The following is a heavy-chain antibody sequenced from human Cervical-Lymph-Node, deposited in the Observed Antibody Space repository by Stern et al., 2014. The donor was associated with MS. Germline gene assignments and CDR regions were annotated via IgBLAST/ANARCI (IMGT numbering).Heavy chain of an antibody. CDR2: ILPVVGAT. Sequence: MQLVESGAEVKKPGSSVKVSCKASGGTFSSITWVRQVLGQGLEWMGRILPVVGATNVALKFGGRVTITADKSATTSHLKLSSLRSADTAVYYCASGDSTYGSGPDFWGQGTLVTVSS. CDR1: GGTFSS. CDR3: ASGDSTYGSGPDF. D-gene: IGHD3-10*01. V-gene: IGHV1-69*06. J-gene: IGHJ4*02.